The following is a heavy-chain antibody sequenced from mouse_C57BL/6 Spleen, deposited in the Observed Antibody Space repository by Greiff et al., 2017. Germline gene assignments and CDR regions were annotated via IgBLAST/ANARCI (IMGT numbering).Heavy chain of an antibody. CDR1: GFSLTSYG. D-gene: IGHD1-1*01. Sequence: VMLVESGPGLVQPSQSLSITCTVSGFSLTSYGVHWVRQSPGKGLEWLGVIWRGGSTDYNAAFMSRLSITKDNAKSQVFFKMNSLQADDTAIYYCAIYGSSYFDVWGTGTTVTVSS. CDR3: AIYGSSYFDV. J-gene: IGHJ1*03. V-gene: IGHV2-5*01. CDR2: IWRGGST.